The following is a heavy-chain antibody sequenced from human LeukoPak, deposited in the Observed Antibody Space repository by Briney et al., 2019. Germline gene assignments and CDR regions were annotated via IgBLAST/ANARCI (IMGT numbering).Heavy chain of an antibody. D-gene: IGHD5-18*01. CDR3: AKGSSEYIYGDY. CDR2: ISGGSDGT. CDR1: GFTFINYA. Sequence: GGSLRLSCAASGFTFINYAMSWVRQAPGMGLEWVSGISGGSDGTCYADSVKGRFTISRDNSKNTLYLQMNSLRAEDTAIYYCAKGSSEYIYGDYWGQGTLVTVSS. J-gene: IGHJ4*02. V-gene: IGHV3-23*01.